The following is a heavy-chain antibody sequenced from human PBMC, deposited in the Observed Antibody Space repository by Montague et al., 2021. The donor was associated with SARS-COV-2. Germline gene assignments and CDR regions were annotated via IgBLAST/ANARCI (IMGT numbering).Heavy chain of an antibody. CDR3: ARDHMATMFMVYYYGMDV. J-gene: IGHJ6*02. CDR1: GDSISSYY. D-gene: IGHD5-24*01. V-gene: IGHV4-4*07. Sequence: SETLSLTCTVSGDSISSYYWSWNRQPAGKGLEWIGRIYTSGSTKYNPSLKSRVTMSVDTSKNQFSLKLSSVTAADTAVYYCARDHMATMFMVYYYGMDVWGQGTTVTVSS. CDR2: IYTSGST.